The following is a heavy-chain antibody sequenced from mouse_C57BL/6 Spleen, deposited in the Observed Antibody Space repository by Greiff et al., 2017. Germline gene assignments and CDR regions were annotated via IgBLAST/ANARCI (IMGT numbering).Heavy chain of an antibody. CDR1: GFSLTSYG. CDR2: IWRGGST. CDR3: AKNSQGYYAMDD. Sequence: VKLVESGPGLVQPSQSLSITCTVSGFSLTSYGVHWVRQSPGKGLEWLGVIWRGGSTDYNAAFMSRLSITKDNSKSQVFFKMNSLQADDTAIYYCAKNSQGYYAMDDWGQGTSVTVSS. V-gene: IGHV2-5*01. J-gene: IGHJ4*01.